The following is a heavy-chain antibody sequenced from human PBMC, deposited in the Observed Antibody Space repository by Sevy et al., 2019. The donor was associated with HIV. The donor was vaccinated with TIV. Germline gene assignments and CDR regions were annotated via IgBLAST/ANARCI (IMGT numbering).Heavy chain of an antibody. D-gene: IGHD3-3*01. J-gene: IGHJ6*02. V-gene: IGHV3-30*03. CDR2: ISYDGSNK. CDR1: GFTFNTYA. Sequence: GGSLRLSCAASGFTFNTYAMHWVRQAPGKGLEWVAVISYDGSNKYYADSVKGRFTISRDNSKNTLYLQMNSLRAEDTAVYYCARDYDFWSGAVVYYYGMDVWGQGTTVTVSS. CDR3: ARDYDFWSGAVVYYYGMDV.